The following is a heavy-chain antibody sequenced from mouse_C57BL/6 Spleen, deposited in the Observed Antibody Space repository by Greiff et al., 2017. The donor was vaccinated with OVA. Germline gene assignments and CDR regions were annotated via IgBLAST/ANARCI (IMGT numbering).Heavy chain of an antibody. D-gene: IGHD2-1*01. J-gene: IGHJ4*01. CDR1: GFTFTDYY. Sequence: EVQVVESGGGLVQPGGSLSLSCAASGFTFTDYYMSWVRQPPGKALEWLGFISNKATGYTTEYSVSLQGRLTISRDNSQRILYLQMNALRAEDSATYYCVRYRNYLPYYYAMDYWGQGTSVTVSS. CDR3: VRYRNYLPYYYAMDY. V-gene: IGHV7-3*01. CDR2: ISNKATGYTT.